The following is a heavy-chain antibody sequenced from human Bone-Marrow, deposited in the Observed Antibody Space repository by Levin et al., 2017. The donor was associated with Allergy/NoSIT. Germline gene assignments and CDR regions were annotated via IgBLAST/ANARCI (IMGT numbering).Heavy chain of an antibody. D-gene: IGHD2-21*01. CDR3: VRDPRDCSVRD. J-gene: IGHJ4*02. CDR1: GFTFSTCS. CDR2: ITGVSGAI. V-gene: IGHV3-48*02. Sequence: PGGSLRLSCAASGFTFSTCSINWVRQAPGKGLEWVAHITGVSGAIYYADSVKGRFTISRNNAKDSVYLQMNSLRDEDTAVYYCVRDPRDCSVRDWGQGTLVTVSS.